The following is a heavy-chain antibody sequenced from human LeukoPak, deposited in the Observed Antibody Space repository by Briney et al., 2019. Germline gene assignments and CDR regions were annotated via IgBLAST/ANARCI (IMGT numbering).Heavy chain of an antibody. J-gene: IGHJ4*02. CDR3: AKTGSSSWYYVGYRY. V-gene: IGHV4-34*01. D-gene: IGHD6-13*01. CDR2: INHSGST. Sequence: PSETLSLTCGVSGGSFSGYYWSWIRQPPGKGLEWIGEINHSGSTNYNPSLKSRVTISVDTSKNQFSLKLSSVTAADTAVYYCAKTGSSSWYYVGYRYWGQGTLVTVSS. CDR1: GGSFSGYY.